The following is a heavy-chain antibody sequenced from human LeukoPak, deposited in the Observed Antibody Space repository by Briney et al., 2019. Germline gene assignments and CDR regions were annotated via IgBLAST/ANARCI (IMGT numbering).Heavy chain of an antibody. V-gene: IGHV1-24*01. CDR2: FDPEDGET. CDR3: ATDSRGATTTWDY. CDR1: GYTLTELS. D-gene: IGHD1-26*01. Sequence: RASVKVSCKVSGYTLTELSMHWVRQAPGKGLEWMGGFDPEDGETIYAQKFQGRVTMTEDTSTDTAYMELSSLRSEDTAVYYCATDSRGATTTWDYWGQGTLVTVSS. J-gene: IGHJ4*02.